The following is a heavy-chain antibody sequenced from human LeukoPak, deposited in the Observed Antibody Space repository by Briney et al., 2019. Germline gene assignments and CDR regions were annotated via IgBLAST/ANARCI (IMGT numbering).Heavy chain of an antibody. D-gene: IGHD1-14*01. V-gene: IGHV3-21*01. CDR3: ARDISLPGFDY. J-gene: IGHJ4*02. CDR1: GFTFSGYS. Sequence: GGSLRLSCAASGFTFSGYSMNWVRQAPGKGLEWVSSISSSSSYIYYADSVKGRFTISRDNAKNSLYLQMNSLRAEDTAVYHCARDISLPGFDYWGQGTLVTVSS. CDR2: ISSSSSYI.